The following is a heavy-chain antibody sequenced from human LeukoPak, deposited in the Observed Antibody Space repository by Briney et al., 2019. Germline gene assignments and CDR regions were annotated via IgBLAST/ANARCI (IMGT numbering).Heavy chain of an antibody. CDR3: ASGRPLRY. CDR2: ISAYNGNT. CDR1: GGTFSSYA. Sequence: ASVTVSCKASGGTFSSYAISWVRQAPGQGLEWMGWISAYNGNTNYAQKLQGRVTMTTDTSTSTAYMELRSLRSDDTAVYYCASGRPLRYWGQGTLVTVSS. J-gene: IGHJ4*02. V-gene: IGHV1-18*01.